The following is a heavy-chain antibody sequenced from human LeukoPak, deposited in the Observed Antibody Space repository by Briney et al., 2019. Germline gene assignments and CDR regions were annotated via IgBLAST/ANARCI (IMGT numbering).Heavy chain of an antibody. J-gene: IGHJ4*02. D-gene: IGHD2-21*02. CDR2: ISSSSSYI. Sequence: GESLRLSCAGSGFTFSNYSMNWVRQAPGKGLEWVSSISSSSSYIYYADSVKGRFTISRDNAKNSLYLQMNSLRAEDTAVYYCAREVTPYYWGQGTLVTVSS. V-gene: IGHV3-21*01. CDR1: GFTFSNYS. CDR3: AREVTPYY.